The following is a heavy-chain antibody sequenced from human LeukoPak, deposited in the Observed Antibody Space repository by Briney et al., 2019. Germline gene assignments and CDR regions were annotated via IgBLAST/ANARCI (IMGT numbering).Heavy chain of an antibody. CDR2: ISSSGSTI. D-gene: IGHD3-22*01. CDR3: AKDRRYYDGSGSLDY. V-gene: IGHV3-11*01. Sequence: GGSLRLSCAASGFTFSDYYMSWIRQAPGKGLEWVSYISSSGSTIYYADSVKGRFTISRDNAKNSLYLQMNSLRAEDTALYYCAKDRRYYDGSGSLDYWGQGTLVTVSS. J-gene: IGHJ4*02. CDR1: GFTFSDYY.